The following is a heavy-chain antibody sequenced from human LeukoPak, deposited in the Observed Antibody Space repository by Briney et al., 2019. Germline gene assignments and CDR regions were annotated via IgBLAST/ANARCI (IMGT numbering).Heavy chain of an antibody. CDR2: IKQDGSEK. Sequence: GGSLRLSCAASGFSFSSYWMSWVRQAPGTGLEWVANIKQDGSEKYCVDSVKGRFTISRDNARNSLYLQMNSLRAEDTAVYYCARDKGAIFGLANYYHFMDVWGKGTTVTVSS. V-gene: IGHV3-7*01. D-gene: IGHD3/OR15-3a*01. J-gene: IGHJ6*03. CDR1: GFSFSSYW. CDR3: ARDKGAIFGLANYYHFMDV.